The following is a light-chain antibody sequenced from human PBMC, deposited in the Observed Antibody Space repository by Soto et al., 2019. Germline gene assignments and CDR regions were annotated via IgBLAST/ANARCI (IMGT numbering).Light chain of an antibody. CDR2: AAS. Sequence: DIQMTQSPSSVSASVGDRVTITCRASQGISNWLAWYQQKPGKAPNLLIYAASSLQSGVPSRFSGSGSGTKFTLTIASLQPDDFATYYCQQYETFSGTFGPGTKVDIK. V-gene: IGKV1-12*01. CDR1: QGISNW. J-gene: IGKJ1*01. CDR3: QQYETFSGT.